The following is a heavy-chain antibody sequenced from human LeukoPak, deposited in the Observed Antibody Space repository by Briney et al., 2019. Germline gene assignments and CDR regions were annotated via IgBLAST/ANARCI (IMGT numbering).Heavy chain of an antibody. CDR1: GGSFSGYY. Sequence: PSETLSLTCAVYGGSFSGYYWSWIRQPPGKGLEWIGEINHSGSTNYNPSLKSRVTISVDTSKNQFSLKLSSVTAADTAVYYCARGRFYYDSSGYYPASRYYYYYMDVWGKGTTVTVSS. CDR3: ARGRFYYDSSGYYPASRYYYYYMDV. V-gene: IGHV4-34*01. D-gene: IGHD3-22*01. CDR2: INHSGST. J-gene: IGHJ6*03.